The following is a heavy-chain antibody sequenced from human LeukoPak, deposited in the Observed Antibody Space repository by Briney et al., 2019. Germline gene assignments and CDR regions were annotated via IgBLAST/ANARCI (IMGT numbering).Heavy chain of an antibody. CDR2: INPSGGST. Sequence: ASVKVSCKASGYTFTSYNMHWVRQAPGQGLEWMGIINPSGGSTSYAQKFQGRVTMTRDTSTSTVYMELSSLRSEDTAVYYCAREGSPDYYGSGEFDYWGQGTLVTVSS. D-gene: IGHD3-10*01. CDR1: GYTFTSYN. CDR3: AREGSPDYYGSGEFDY. J-gene: IGHJ4*02. V-gene: IGHV1-46*03.